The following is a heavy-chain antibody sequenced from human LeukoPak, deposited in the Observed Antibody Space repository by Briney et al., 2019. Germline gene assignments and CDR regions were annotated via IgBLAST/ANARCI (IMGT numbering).Heavy chain of an antibody. CDR2: ISSSSSYI. CDR1: GFTFSNYN. Sequence: GGSLRLSRVASGFTFSNYNMNWVRQAPGKGLEWVSSISSSSSYIYYADSVKGRFTISRDNAKNSLYLQMNSLRAEDTAVYYCARDRPGGGSYDYFDYWGQGTLVTVSS. J-gene: IGHJ4*02. D-gene: IGHD1-26*01. CDR3: ARDRPGGGSYDYFDY. V-gene: IGHV3-21*01.